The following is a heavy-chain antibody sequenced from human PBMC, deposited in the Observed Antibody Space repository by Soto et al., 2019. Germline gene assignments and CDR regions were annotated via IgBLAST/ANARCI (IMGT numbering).Heavy chain of an antibody. CDR3: AKDMKWGGMTTIHYFDS. CDR1: GFTADDYA. V-gene: IGHV3-9*02. CDR2: ISSNSDTI. Sequence: DVQLVESGGGLVQPGRSLRLSCVASGFTADDYAMHWVRQAPGKGLEWVSGISSNSDTIDYADSVKGRFTISRDNAKNSLFLQMNSLRPEDRALYYCAKDMKWGGMTTIHYFDSWGQGTLVTVSS. J-gene: IGHJ4*02. D-gene: IGHD4-17*01.